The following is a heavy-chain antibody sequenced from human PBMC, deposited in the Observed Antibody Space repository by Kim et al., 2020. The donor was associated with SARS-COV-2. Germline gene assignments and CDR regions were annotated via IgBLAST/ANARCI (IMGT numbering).Heavy chain of an antibody. D-gene: IGHD3-3*01. CDR1: GYTFTSYA. CDR3: ARDAGHYDFWSGYYTSYWYFDL. J-gene: IGHJ2*01. V-gene: IGHV7-4-1*02. CDR2: INTNTGNP. Sequence: ASVKVSCKASGYTFTSYAMNWVRQAPGQGLEWMGWINTNTGNPTYAQGFTGRFVFSLDTSVSTAYLQISSLKAEDTAVYYCARDAGHYDFWSGYYTSYWYFDLRGRGTLVTVSS.